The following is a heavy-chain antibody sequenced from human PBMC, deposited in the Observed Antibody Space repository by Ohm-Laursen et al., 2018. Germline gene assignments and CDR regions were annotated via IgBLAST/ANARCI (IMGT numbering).Heavy chain of an antibody. CDR3: ARPQYSGSYYYAFDI. D-gene: IGHD1-26*01. CDR2: IYYSGST. V-gene: IGHV4-59*08. J-gene: IGHJ3*02. CDR1: GGSISSYY. Sequence: SQTLSLTCTVSGGSISSYYWSWIRQPPGKGLEWIGYIYYSGSTNYNPSLKSRVTISVDTSKNQFSLKLSSVTAADTAVYYCARPQYSGSYYYAFDIWGQGTMVTVSS.